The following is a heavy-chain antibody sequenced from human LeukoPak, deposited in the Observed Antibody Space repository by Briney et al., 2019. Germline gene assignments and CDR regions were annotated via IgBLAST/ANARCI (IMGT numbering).Heavy chain of an antibody. D-gene: IGHD3-10*01. V-gene: IGHV3-7*01. CDR3: ASQSFGELAY. J-gene: IGHJ4*02. CDR2: IKQDGSEK. Sequence: GGSLRLSCAASGFTFSSYWMSWVRQAPGKGLEWVANIKQDGSEKYYVDSVKGRFTISRDNAKKSLYLQMNRLRAEDTAVYYCASQSFGELAYWGQGTLVTVSS. CDR1: GFTFSSYW.